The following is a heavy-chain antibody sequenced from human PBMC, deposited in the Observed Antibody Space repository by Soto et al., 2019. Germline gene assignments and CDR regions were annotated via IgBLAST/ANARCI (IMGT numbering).Heavy chain of an antibody. Sequence: SATLAITSTVATDSINWLYSTWIRQPNSKGLEWIGRIYSSGETNYNPSLTGRVIMSLDTSKNQFPLKLTSVTAADTAVYYCARASQCKSYFDCFACLDYWGQGTLVTVSS. CDR2: IYSSGET. J-gene: IGHJ4*02. CDR1: TDSINWLY. D-gene: IGHD3-9*01. V-gene: IGHV4-4*07. CDR3: ARASQCKSYFDCFACLDY.